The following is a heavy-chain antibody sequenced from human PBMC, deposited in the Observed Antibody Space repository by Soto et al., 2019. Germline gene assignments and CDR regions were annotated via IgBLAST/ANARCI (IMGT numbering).Heavy chain of an antibody. V-gene: IGHV1-69*13. J-gene: IGHJ3*02. D-gene: IGHD5-12*01. Sequence: SVKVSCKASGCTFSSYAISWVRQAPGQGLEWMGGIIPIFGTANYAQKFQVRVTITADESTSTAYMELSSLRSEDTAVYYCARVRSGYDLREDAFDIWGQGTMVNVSS. CDR1: GCTFSSYA. CDR2: IIPIFGTA. CDR3: ARVRSGYDLREDAFDI.